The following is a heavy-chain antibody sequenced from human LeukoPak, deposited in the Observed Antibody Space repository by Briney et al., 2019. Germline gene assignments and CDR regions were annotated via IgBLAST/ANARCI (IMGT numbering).Heavy chain of an antibody. CDR2: FDPEDGET. J-gene: IGHJ5*02. V-gene: IGHV1-24*01. D-gene: IGHD1-14*01. Sequence: ASVKVSCKVSGYTLTELSMHWVRQAPGKGLEWMGGFDPEDGETIYAQKFQGRVTMTEDTSTDTAYMELSSLRSEDTAVYYCARDWPDGNWFDPWGQGTLVTVSS. CDR3: ARDWPDGNWFDP. CDR1: GYTLTELS.